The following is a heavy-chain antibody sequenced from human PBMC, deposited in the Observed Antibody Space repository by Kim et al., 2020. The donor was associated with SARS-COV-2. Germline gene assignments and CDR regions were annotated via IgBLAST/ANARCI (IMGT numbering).Heavy chain of an antibody. CDR3: AKDVWDFSGMDV. J-gene: IGHJ6*02. CDR2: ISHNGRTT. Sequence: GGSLRRSCAASGFTFSACAMTWVRQSPGKGLEWVSSISHNGRTTYYAASVKGRFTISRDDSKNTLYLRLNSLRAEDTALYYCAKDVWDFSGMDVWGQGTTVTVSS. V-gene: IGHV3-23*01. CDR1: GFTFSACA. D-gene: IGHD2-15*01.